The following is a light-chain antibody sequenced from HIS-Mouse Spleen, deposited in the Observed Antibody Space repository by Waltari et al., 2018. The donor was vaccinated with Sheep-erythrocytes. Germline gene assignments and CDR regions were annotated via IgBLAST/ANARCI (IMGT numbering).Light chain of an antibody. CDR3: SSYTSSSTLV. CDR2: DVS. V-gene: IGLV2-14*03. J-gene: IGLJ1*01. CDR1: SSDVGGYNY. Sequence: QSALTQPASVSGSPGQSITISCTGTSSDVGGYNYVPWYQQPPGKAPKLMIYDVSNRPSGVSNRFSGSKSGNTASLTISGLQAEDEADYYCSSYTSSSTLVFGTGTKVNVL.